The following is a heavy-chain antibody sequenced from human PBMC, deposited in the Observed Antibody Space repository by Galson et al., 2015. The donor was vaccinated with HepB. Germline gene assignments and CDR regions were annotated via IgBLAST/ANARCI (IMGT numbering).Heavy chain of an antibody. J-gene: IGHJ4*02. V-gene: IGHV3-7*01. CDR2: IKEDGSDK. CDR1: GFTFSSYA. Sequence: SLRLSCAASGFTFSSYAMSWVRQAPGKGLEWVATIKEDGSDKHCGDSVKGRFTISRDNAKNSLYLQMNSLRPEDTAVYYCARERDMATTVEVFDFWGQGTLVTVSA. D-gene: IGHD5-12*01. CDR3: ARERDMATTVEVFDF.